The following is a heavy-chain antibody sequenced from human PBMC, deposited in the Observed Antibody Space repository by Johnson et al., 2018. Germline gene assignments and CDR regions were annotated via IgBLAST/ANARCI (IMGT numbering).Heavy chain of an antibody. Sequence: QVQLQQSGGGVVQPGRSLRLPCAASGFTFSSHGMHWVRQAPGKGLDCVAVLSNGGRDKYYEDSVKGRFIISRDNSKNSLYLQMNSLRGEDTAVYYCVHPEKGSERRAEYFQHGGQGTLVTVSS. CDR3: VHPEKGSERRAEYFQH. CDR2: LSNGGRDK. CDR1: GFTFSSHG. J-gene: IGHJ1*01. D-gene: IGHD1-1*01. V-gene: IGHV3-30*03.